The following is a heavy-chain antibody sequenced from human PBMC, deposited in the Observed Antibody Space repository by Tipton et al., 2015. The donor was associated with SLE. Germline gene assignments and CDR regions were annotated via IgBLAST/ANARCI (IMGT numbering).Heavy chain of an antibody. J-gene: IGHJ2*01. CDR1: GFTFRSFS. Sequence: SLRLSCAASGFTFRSFSLNWVRQAPGKGLEWVSCISISSDYMYYADSVKGRFTVSRDNAKNSLYLQLNSLRAEDTAVYYCARIWGPEWYFDLWGRGTLVTVSS. CDR2: ISISSDYM. D-gene: IGHD7-27*01. V-gene: IGHV3-21*01. CDR3: ARIWGPEWYFDL.